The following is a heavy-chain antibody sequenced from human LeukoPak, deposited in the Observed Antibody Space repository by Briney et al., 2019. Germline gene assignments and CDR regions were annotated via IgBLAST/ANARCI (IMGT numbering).Heavy chain of an antibody. V-gene: IGHV3-66*01. CDR1: GFTVSSNY. CDR2: LYSGGET. CDR3: ARETFYYGFDV. J-gene: IGHJ4*02. Sequence: GGSLRLSCAASGFTVSSNYMSWVRQAPGMGLECVSVLYSGGETYYADSVKGRFTISRDNSQNTLYLQMSSLRAEDTAVYYCARETFYYGFDVWGQGTLVTVSS. D-gene: IGHD4-17*01.